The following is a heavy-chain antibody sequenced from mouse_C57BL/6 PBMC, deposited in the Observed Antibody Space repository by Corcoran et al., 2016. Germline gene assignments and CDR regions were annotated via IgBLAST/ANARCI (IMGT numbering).Heavy chain of an antibody. CDR1: GYTFTDYY. D-gene: IGHD1-1*01. CDR3: ARSDYDGRSYRYFDV. CDR2: INPNNGGT. J-gene: IGHJ1*03. V-gene: IGHV1-26*01. Sequence: EVQLQQSGPELVKPGASLKISCTASGYTFTDYYMNWVKQSHGKSLEWIGDINPNNGGTSYNQKFKGKATLTVDKSSSTAYMELRSLTSEDSAVYYWARSDYDGRSYRYFDVWGTGTTVTVSS.